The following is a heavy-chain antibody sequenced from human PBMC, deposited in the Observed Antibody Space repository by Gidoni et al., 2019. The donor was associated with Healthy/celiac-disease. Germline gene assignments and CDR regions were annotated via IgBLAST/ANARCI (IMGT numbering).Heavy chain of an antibody. CDR1: FTSYY. D-gene: IGHD4-17*01. Sequence: FTSYYIHWVRQAPGQGLEWMGLINPSGGSTSYAQKFQGRVTMTRDTSTSTVYMELSSLRSEDTAVYYCARLDYGDYDYWGQGTLVTVSS. CDR3: ARLDYGDYDY. CDR2: INPSGGST. J-gene: IGHJ4*02. V-gene: IGHV1-46*01.